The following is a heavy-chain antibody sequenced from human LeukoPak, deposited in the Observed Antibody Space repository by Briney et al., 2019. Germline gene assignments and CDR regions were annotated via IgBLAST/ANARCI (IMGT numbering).Heavy chain of an antibody. V-gene: IGHV4-59*01. CDR1: GGSISSYY. J-gene: IGHJ4*02. Sequence: SETLSLTCTVSGGSISSYYWSWIRQPPGKGLEWIGYIYYSGSTNYNPSLKSRVTISVDTSKNQFSLKLSSVTAADTAVYYCARVTSYYGSSGYQFYFDYWGQGTLVTVSS. CDR2: IYYSGST. D-gene: IGHD3-22*01. CDR3: ARVTSYYGSSGYQFYFDY.